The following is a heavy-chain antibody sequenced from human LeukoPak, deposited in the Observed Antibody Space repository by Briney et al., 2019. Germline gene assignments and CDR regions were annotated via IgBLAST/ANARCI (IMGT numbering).Heavy chain of an antibody. Sequence: SVKVSCKASGGTFSRYAISWVRQAPGQGLEWMGGIIPIFGTANYAQKFQGRVTITADESTSTAYMEMSSLRSEDTAVYYCARSPGGDPRGRLDHWGQGTLVTVPS. V-gene: IGHV1-69*13. J-gene: IGHJ4*02. CDR3: ARSPGGDPRGRLDH. D-gene: IGHD3-16*01. CDR2: IIPIFGTA. CDR1: GGTFSRYA.